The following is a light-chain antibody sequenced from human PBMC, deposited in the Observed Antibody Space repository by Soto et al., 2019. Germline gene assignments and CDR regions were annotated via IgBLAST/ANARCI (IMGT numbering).Light chain of an antibody. Sequence: QSALTQPASVSGSPGQSITISCTGSSSDLGGYKYVSWYQQHPGKAPKLMIYDVTNRPSGVSHRFSGSKSGSTASLIISGLQAEDEADYYCVSFTSSTTYVFGTGTKLTVL. CDR2: DVT. J-gene: IGLJ1*01. V-gene: IGLV2-14*01. CDR1: SSDLGGYKY. CDR3: VSFTSSTTYV.